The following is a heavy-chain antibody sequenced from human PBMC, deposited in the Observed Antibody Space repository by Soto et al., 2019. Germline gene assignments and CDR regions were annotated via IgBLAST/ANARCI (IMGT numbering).Heavy chain of an antibody. CDR3: ARDRGKYYDSSGSYYYYYGMDV. D-gene: IGHD3-22*01. Sequence: ASVQDCCNASGYTVTGYDMQWVRQAAVQALEWMGWINPNSGGTNYAQKFQGWVTMTRDTSISTAYMELSRLRSDDTAVYYCARDRGKYYDSSGSYYYYYGMDVWGQGTTVTVAS. J-gene: IGHJ6*02. CDR2: INPNSGGT. V-gene: IGHV1-2*04. CDR1: GYTVTGYD.